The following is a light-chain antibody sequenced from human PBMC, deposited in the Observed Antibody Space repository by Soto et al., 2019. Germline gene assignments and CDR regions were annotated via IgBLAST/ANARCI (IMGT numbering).Light chain of an antibody. J-gene: IGKJ1*01. Sequence: DIQMTQSPSSLSASVGDRVTITCRASLTIGDSLSWFQQKAGKPPTVLIYGASALQSGVPARFSGRGSGTDFTLIISNMQREDFATYYCLQTYNLPRTFGQGTKVEFK. CDR3: LQTYNLPRT. CDR1: LTIGDS. V-gene: IGKV1-39*01. CDR2: GAS.